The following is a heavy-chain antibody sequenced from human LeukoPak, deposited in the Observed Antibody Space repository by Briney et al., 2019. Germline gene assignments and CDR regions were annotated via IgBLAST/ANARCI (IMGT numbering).Heavy chain of an antibody. CDR1: GGTFSSYT. V-gene: IGHV1-69*02. CDR2: IIPILGIA. CDR3: ARARYCSSTSCYSGFDP. Sequence: SSVKVSCKASGGTFSSYTISWVRQAPGQGLEWMGRIIPILGIANYAQKFQGRVTITADKSTSTAYMELSSLRSEDTAVYYCARARYCSSTSCYSGFDPWGQGTLVTVSS. D-gene: IGHD2-2*02. J-gene: IGHJ5*02.